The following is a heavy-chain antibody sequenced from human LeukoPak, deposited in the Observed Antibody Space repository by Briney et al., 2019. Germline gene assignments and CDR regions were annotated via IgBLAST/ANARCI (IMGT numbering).Heavy chain of an antibody. CDR3: AKGGYSNGRYYYYYMDV. CDR2: FSFNGEST. CDR1: GFTFSSYA. J-gene: IGHJ6*03. V-gene: IGHV3-23*01. Sequence: GGSLRLSCAASGFTFSSYAMSWVRQAPGKGLEWVSSFSFNGESTYYSDSARGRFTISRDNSKNTLYLQMNSLRAEDTAVYYCAKGGYSNGRYYYYYMDVWGEGTTVTVSS. D-gene: IGHD5-18*01.